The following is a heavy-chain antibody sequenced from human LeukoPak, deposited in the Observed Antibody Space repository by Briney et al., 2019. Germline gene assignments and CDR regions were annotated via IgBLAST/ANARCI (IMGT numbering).Heavy chain of an antibody. CDR2: IGGSGGGT. V-gene: IGHV3-23*01. D-gene: IGHD3-10*01. J-gene: IGHJ4*02. CDR1: GFTFSSFV. Sequence: PGGSLRLSCAASGFTFSSFVMNWVRQASGKGLEWVSSIGGSGGGTYYADSVKGRFTISRDNSKNTLYLLMNTLRGDDTAVYYCAKISGSGSSHSDSWGQGTLVTVSS. CDR3: AKISGSGSSHSDS.